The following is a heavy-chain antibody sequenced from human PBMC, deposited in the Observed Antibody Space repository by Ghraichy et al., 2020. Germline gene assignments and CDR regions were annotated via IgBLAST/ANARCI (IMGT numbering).Heavy chain of an antibody. CDR1: GYIFTNYA. D-gene: IGHD3-22*01. CDR2: IDTDTGNP. CDR3: ARGTYYYDLGNATPQTVKLDT. J-gene: IGHJ5*02. V-gene: IGHV7-4-1*02. Sequence: ASVKVSCQASGYIFTNYAINWVRQAPGQGLEWMGWIDTDTGNPSYAQGFTGGFVFSLDTSVNTAYLQISSLKAEDTAAYYCARGTYYYDLGNATPQTVKLDTWGQGTPVTVSS.